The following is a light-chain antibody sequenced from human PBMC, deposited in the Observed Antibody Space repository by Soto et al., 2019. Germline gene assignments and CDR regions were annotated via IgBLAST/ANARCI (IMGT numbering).Light chain of an antibody. V-gene: IGLV2-14*03. CDR3: CPYRRGSTLAV. CDR1: SSDIGGYNF. CDR2: NIS. J-gene: IGLJ1*01. Sequence: QSALTQPASVSGSPGQSITISCTGTSSDIGGYNFVSWYQQHPGKAPKLMISNISHRPSGVSDRFSGSTSGSTASLPISWLQAPGEAEYYCCPYRRGSTLAVFGTGTKVTVL.